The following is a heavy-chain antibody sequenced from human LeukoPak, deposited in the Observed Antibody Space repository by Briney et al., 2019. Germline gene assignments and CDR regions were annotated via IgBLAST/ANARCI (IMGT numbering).Heavy chain of an antibody. V-gene: IGHV5-51*01. CDR1: GYSFNTYW. CDR2: IYPGDSDT. D-gene: IGHD5-24*01. Sequence: PGESLKISCKGSGYSFNTYWIGWVRRMPGKGLEWMGIIYPGDSDTRYSPSFQGQVTTSADKSISTAYLQWSSLKASDTAMYYCARQVEMAIIKGDAFDIWGQGTLVTVSS. CDR3: ARQVEMAIIKGDAFDI. J-gene: IGHJ3*02.